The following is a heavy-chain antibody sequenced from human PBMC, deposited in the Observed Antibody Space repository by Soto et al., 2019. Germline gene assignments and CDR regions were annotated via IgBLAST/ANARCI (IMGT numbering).Heavy chain of an antibody. CDR1: GFTFSSYA. J-gene: IGHJ4*02. D-gene: IGHD5-12*01. CDR2: ISGSGGST. Sequence: PGGSLRLSCAASGFTFSSYAMSWVRQAPGKGLEWVSAISGSGGSTYYADSVKGWFTISRDNSKNTLYLQMNSLRAEDTAVYYCANSVHIVAKGYYFDYWGQGTLVTVSS. CDR3: ANSVHIVAKGYYFDY. V-gene: IGHV3-23*01.